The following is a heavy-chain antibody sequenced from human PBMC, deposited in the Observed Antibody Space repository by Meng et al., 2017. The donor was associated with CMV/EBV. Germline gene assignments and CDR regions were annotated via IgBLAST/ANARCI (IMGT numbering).Heavy chain of an antibody. J-gene: IGHJ4*02. Sequence: GGSLRLSCAASGFTFSSYWMSWVRQAPGKGLEWVANIKQDGSEKYYVDSVKGRFTISRDNAKNSLYLQMNSLRAEDTAVYYCARDCSGTSCSPAFDYWGQGTLVTVSS. CDR1: GFTFSSYW. V-gene: IGHV3-7*01. CDR3: ARDCSGTSCSPAFDY. CDR2: IKQDGSEK. D-gene: IGHD2-2*01.